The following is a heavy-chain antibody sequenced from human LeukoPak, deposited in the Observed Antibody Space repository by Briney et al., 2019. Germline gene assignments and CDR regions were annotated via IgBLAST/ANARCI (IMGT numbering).Heavy chain of an antibody. D-gene: IGHD6-13*01. V-gene: IGHV4-4*02. Sequence: SGTLSLTCAVSGGSISSSNWWSWVRQPPGKGLEWIGSIDYSGSTYYNPSLKSRVTISVDTSKNQFSLKLTSVTATDTAVYYCARRDGSWYGYWGQGTLVTVSS. J-gene: IGHJ4*02. CDR1: GGSISSSNW. CDR2: IDYSGST. CDR3: ARRDGSWYGY.